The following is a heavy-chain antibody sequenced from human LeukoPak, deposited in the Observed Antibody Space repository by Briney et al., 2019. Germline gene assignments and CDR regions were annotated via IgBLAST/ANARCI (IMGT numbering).Heavy chain of an antibody. D-gene: IGHD5-24*01. J-gene: IGHJ4*02. Sequence: KGGESLKISCKGSGYSFTSYWIGWVRQMPGKGLEWMGIIYPGDSDTRYSPSFQGQVTISADKSISTAYLQWSSLKASDTAMYYCARPFRRDGYNWSGFDYWGQGTLVTVSS. CDR2: IYPGDSDT. CDR3: ARPFRRDGYNWSGFDY. CDR1: GYSFTSYW. V-gene: IGHV5-51*01.